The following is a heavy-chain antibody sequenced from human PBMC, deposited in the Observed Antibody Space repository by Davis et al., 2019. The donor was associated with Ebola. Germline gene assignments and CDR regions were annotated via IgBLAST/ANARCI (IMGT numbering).Heavy chain of an antibody. V-gene: IGHV3-23*01. J-gene: IGHJ4*02. CDR1: GFSFSSYS. CDR2: ISGSGGST. D-gene: IGHD2-2*01. CDR3: AKDVRYCSSTSCYENRDY. Sequence: AGSLRLSCAASGFSFSSYSMSWVRQAPGKGLEWVSAISGSGGSTYYADSVKGRFTISRDNSKNTLYLQMNSLRAEDTAVYYCAKDVRYCSSTSCYENRDYWGQGTLVTVSS.